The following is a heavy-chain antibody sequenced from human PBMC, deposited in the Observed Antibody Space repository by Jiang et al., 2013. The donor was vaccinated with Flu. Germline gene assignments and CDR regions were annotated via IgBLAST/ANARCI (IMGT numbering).Heavy chain of an antibody. CDR2: VYHSGSP. CDR1: GGSISNGAYS. J-gene: IGHJ4*02. V-gene: IGHV4-30-2*01. CDR3: ARDRKGSAFNFDY. D-gene: IGHD6-6*01. Sequence: GPGLVKPSQTLSLTCAVSGGSISNGAYSWNWIRQPPGKGLEWIGYVYHSGSPYYSPSLKSRTTVSVDRSKNQFSLNLSSVTAADTAVYYCARDRKGSAFNFDYWARESWSPSPQ.